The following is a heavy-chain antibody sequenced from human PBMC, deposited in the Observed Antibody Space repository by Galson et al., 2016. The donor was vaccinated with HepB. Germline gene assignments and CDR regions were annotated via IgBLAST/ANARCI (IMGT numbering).Heavy chain of an antibody. J-gene: IGHJ5*02. CDR1: GASISDSNW. Sequence: SETLSLTCAVSGASISDSNWWTWVRQVPGKGLEWIGEIYHTGTSNNNPFLSSRFTLSVDKSRNQFSLNLTSVTAADTAVYYCARASIIPGARMVFDPWGQGTLVTV. D-gene: IGHD2-2*01. V-gene: IGHV4-4*02. CDR2: IYHTGTS. CDR3: ARASIIPGARMVFDP.